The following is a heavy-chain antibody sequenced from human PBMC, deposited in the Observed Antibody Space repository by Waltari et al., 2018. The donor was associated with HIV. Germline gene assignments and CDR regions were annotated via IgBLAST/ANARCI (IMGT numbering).Heavy chain of an antibody. Sequence: QVQLQESGPGLVKPSETLSLTCTVYGGSIRSYYWSWFRQPPGQGLEWIGYIYYSGSTNYNPSLKSRVTISVDTSKNQFSLKLSSVTAADTAVYYCARQYYDFWSGSPSDAFDIWGQGTMVTVSS. CDR3: ARQYYDFWSGSPSDAFDI. J-gene: IGHJ3*02. V-gene: IGHV4-59*01. CDR1: GGSIRSYY. D-gene: IGHD3-3*01. CDR2: IYYSGST.